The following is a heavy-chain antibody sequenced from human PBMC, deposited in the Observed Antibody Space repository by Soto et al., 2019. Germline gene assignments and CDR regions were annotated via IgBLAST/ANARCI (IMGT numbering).Heavy chain of an antibody. D-gene: IGHD3-22*01. J-gene: IGHJ6*02. V-gene: IGHV4-31*03. CDR2: IYYSGST. CDR3: PRDLRGYYDSSGYYLGYYYGMDV. CDR1: GGSISSGGYY. Sequence: SETLSLTCTLPGGSISSGGYYWSWIRQHPGKGLEWIGYIYYSGSTYYNPSLKSRVTISVDTSKNQFSLKRSSVTAADTAVYYCPRDLRGYYDSSGYYLGYYYGMDVWGQGTTVTVSS.